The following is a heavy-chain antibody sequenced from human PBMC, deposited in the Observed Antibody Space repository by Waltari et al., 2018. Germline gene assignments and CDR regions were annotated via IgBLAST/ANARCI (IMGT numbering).Heavy chain of an antibody. J-gene: IGHJ5*02. CDR2: SGGSGGST. V-gene: IGHV3-23*01. Sequence: VQLLESGGGLVQPGGSLRLSCADSGLTFSIYAMSWVRQAPGKGLEWVSTSGGSGGSTYYADSVKGRFTISRDNSNNTLFLQMNSLTAEDTAVYYCAKPYDFWSGYYPPDHWGQGTLVTVSS. D-gene: IGHD3-3*01. CDR1: GLTFSIYA. CDR3: AKPYDFWSGYYPPDH.